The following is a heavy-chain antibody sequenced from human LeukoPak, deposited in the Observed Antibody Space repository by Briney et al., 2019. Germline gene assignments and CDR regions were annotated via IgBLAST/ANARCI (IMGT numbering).Heavy chain of an antibody. D-gene: IGHD2-15*01. J-gene: IGHJ4*02. CDR3: AKDFRCSGGSCSDY. V-gene: IGHV3-30*18. Sequence: GGSLRLSCAASGFTFSSYGMHWVRQAPGKGLAWVAVISYDGSNKYYADSVKGRFTISRDNSKDTLYLQMNSLRAEDTAVYYCAKDFRCSGGSCSDYWGQGTLVTVSS. CDR1: GFTFSSYG. CDR2: ISYDGSNK.